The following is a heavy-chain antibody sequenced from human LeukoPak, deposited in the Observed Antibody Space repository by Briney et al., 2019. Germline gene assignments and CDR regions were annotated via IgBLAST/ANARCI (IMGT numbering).Heavy chain of an antibody. Sequence: ASVKVSCKASGYTFTSYYMHWVRQAPGQGLEWMGIINPSGGSTSYAQKFQGRVTMTRDMSTSTVYMELSSLRSEDTAVYYCAKLRRSQLVDYWGQGTLVTVSS. V-gene: IGHV1-46*01. J-gene: IGHJ4*02. D-gene: IGHD1-1*01. CDR2: INPSGGST. CDR3: AKLRRSQLVDY. CDR1: GYTFTSYY.